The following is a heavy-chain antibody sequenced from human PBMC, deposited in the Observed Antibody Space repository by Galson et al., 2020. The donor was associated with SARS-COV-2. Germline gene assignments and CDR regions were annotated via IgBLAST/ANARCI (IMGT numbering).Heavy chain of an antibody. J-gene: IGHJ4*02. CDR1: GFTFTSFG. Sequence: GESLKISCAASGFTFTSFGMTWVRQAPGKGLEWVSGISGGGGGTYYADSVKGRFTISRDNSKNTLYLQMNSLRAEDTAVYYCAKQWSYFDCWGQGTLVTVSS. CDR3: AKQWSYFDC. D-gene: IGHD2-8*01. CDR2: ISGGGGGT. V-gene: IGHV3-23*01.